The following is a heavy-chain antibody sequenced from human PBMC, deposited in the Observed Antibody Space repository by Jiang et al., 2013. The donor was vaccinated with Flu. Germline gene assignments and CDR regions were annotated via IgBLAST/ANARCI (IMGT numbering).Heavy chain of an antibody. D-gene: IGHD4-23*01. J-gene: IGHJ4*02. V-gene: IGHV4-61*01. CDR1: GASVTTESYY. CDR3: ARHAVPGDDGGNSVLPF. Sequence: GLVKPSETLSLSCTVSGASVTTESYYWSWIRQPPGKGLEWIGYMFYIGTTNYNPSLKSRVTISVDTSKNQFSLKLSSVTAADTAVYYCARHAVPGDDGGNSVLPFWGQGTLVTVSS. CDR2: MFYIGTT.